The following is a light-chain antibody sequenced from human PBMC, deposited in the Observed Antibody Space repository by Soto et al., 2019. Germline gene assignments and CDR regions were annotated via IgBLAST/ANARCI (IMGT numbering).Light chain of an antibody. V-gene: IGLV2-14*01. Sequence: QSVLTQPASVSGSPGQSITISCTGTRSDVGGYNSVSWYQHHPGKAPKLMIYEVSNRPSGVSNRFSGSKSGNTASLAISGLQAEDEADYYCSSYTNSATPCVFGTGTKVTVL. J-gene: IGLJ1*01. CDR1: RSDVGGYNS. CDR2: EVS. CDR3: SSYTNSATPCV.